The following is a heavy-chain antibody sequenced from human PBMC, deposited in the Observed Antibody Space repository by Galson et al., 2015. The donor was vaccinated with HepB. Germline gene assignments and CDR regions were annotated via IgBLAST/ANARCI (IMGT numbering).Heavy chain of an antibody. CDR2: INEDGSER. V-gene: IGHV3-7*01. CDR3: ARVYTIVAGTGFDY. D-gene: IGHD6-19*01. CDR1: GFTFSTYW. Sequence: SLRLSCAASGFTFSTYWMSWVRQAPGKGLEWVANINEDGSERYYVDSVKGRFTISRDNAKNSLFLQMNSLRVEDTAVYYCARVYTIVAGTGFDYWGQGTLVAVSS. J-gene: IGHJ4*02.